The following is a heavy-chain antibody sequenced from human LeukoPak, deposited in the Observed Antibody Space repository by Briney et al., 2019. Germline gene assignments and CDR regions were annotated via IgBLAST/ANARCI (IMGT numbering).Heavy chain of an antibody. Sequence: KPSETLSLTCTVSGGSITSGTYYWTWIRQPAGKALEWVGYIKTSGTTDYSPSLKSRVAISVDTSKNQFSLKMSSVTAADTAVYYCARGGVTGTTNWFDPWGQGILVTVSS. D-gene: IGHD1-7*01. CDR3: ARGGVTGTTNWFDP. CDR2: IKTSGTT. J-gene: IGHJ5*02. CDR1: GGSITSGTYY. V-gene: IGHV4-61*09.